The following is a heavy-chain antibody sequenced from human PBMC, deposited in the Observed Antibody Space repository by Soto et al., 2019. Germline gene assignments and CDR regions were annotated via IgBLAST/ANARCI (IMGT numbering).Heavy chain of an antibody. J-gene: IGHJ6*02. CDR1: GGSISSGGYY. Sequence: SETLSLTCTVSGGSISSGGYYWSWVRKHPGKGLEWIGYIYYSGSTYYNPSLKSRVTISVDTSKNQFSLKLSSVTAADTAVYYCARDVLGYCSSTSCSNTAGMDVWGQGTTVTVSS. V-gene: IGHV4-31*03. D-gene: IGHD2-2*01. CDR2: IYYSGST. CDR3: ARDVLGYCSSTSCSNTAGMDV.